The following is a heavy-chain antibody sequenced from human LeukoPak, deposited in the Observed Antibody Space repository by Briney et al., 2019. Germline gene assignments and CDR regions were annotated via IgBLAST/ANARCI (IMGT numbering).Heavy chain of an antibody. J-gene: IGHJ4*02. V-gene: IGHV3-23*01. D-gene: IGHD3-16*01. CDR3: LCCGTLGY. Sequence: GGSLRLSCAASGFTFSSSVMSWVRQAPGKGLEWVSSVSGSGGSTYYADSVKGRFTISRDNSKNTLYLQMNSLRTEDTAIYYCLCCGTLGYWGQGTLVTVSS. CDR2: VSGSGGST. CDR1: GFTFSSSV.